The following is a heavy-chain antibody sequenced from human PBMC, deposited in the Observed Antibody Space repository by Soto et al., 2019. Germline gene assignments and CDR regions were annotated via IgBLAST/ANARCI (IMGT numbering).Heavy chain of an antibody. CDR1: GGSFSGYY. CDR3: ARGWFGEGRYYGMDV. V-gene: IGHV4-34*01. CDR2: INHSGST. J-gene: IGHJ6*02. Sequence: SETLSLTCAVYGGSFSGYYWSWIRQPPGKGLEWIGEINHSGSTNYNPSLKSRVTISVDTSKNQFSLKLSSVTAADTAVYYCARGWFGEGRYYGMDVWGQGTTVTVSS. D-gene: IGHD3-10*01.